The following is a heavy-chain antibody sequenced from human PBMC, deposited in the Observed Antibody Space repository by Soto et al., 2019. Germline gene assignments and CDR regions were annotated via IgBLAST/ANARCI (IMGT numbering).Heavy chain of an antibody. J-gene: IGHJ6*02. CDR3: ARMGADWGSYYSYYYYGMDV. CDR2: MNPNSGNT. Sequence: ASVKVSCKASGYTFTSYDINWVRQATGQGLEWMGWMNPNSGNTGYAQKFQGRVTMTRNTSISTAYMELSSLRSEDTAMYYCARMGADWGSYYSYYYYGMDVWGQGTTVTVSS. CDR1: GYTFTSYD. V-gene: IGHV1-8*01. D-gene: IGHD1-26*01.